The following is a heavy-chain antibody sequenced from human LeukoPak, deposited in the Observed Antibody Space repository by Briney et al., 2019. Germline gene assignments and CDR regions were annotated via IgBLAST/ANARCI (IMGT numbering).Heavy chain of an antibody. CDR3: ARDIAAAGHFDC. J-gene: IGHJ4*02. Sequence: ASVNVSCKSSGYTFTSYGISWVRQAPGQGLEWMGWISAYNGNTNYAQKLQGRVTMTTDTSTSTAYMELRSLRSDDTAVYYCARDIAAAGHFDCWGQGTLVTVSS. CDR1: GYTFTSYG. V-gene: IGHV1-18*01. D-gene: IGHD6-13*01. CDR2: ISAYNGNT.